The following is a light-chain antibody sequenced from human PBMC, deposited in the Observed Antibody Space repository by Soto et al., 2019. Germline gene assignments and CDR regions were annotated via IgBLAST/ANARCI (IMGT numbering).Light chain of an antibody. CDR1: QSISTW. Sequence: DIQMTQSPSTLSPSVGDRVTITCRASQSISTWLAWYQQKSGKAPKLLIYEASSLGSGVPSRFSGSGSGTEFTLTISSLQPDEFATYYCQQYNSYSETFGQGTKVDIK. CDR2: EAS. CDR3: QQYNSYSET. V-gene: IGKV1-5*03. J-gene: IGKJ1*01.